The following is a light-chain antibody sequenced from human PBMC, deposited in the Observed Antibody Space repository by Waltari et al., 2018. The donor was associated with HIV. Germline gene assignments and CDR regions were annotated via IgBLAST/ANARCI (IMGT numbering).Light chain of an antibody. CDR2: KAS. V-gene: IGKV1-5*03. Sequence: DIQTTQYPFTLSASVGDRVSIPCRARQDINSWLAWYQQKPGKAPKLLIYKASSLESGVPSRFSVYKSVTEFTLTISSLHPDDFATYYCQLCQTYPWTFGQGTKVEIK. J-gene: IGKJ1*01. CDR3: QLCQTYPWT. CDR1: QDINSW.